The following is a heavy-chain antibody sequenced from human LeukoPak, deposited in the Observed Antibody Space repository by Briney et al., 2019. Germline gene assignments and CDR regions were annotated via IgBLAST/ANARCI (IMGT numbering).Heavy chain of an antibody. CDR2: ISHDGSNK. CDR3: ARDARNSGMGYYYDSSGYLDY. D-gene: IGHD3-22*01. V-gene: IGHV3-30-3*01. CDR1: GFTFSSYA. Sequence: GRSLRLSCAASGFTFSSYAMHWVRQAPGKGLEWVAVISHDGSNKYYADSVKGRFTISRDNSKNTLYLQMNSLRAEDTAVYYCARDARNSGMGYYYDSSGYLDYWGRGTLVTVSS. J-gene: IGHJ4*02.